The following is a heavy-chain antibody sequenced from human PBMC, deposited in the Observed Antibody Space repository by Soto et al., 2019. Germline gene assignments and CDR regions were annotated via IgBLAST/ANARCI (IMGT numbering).Heavy chain of an antibody. Sequence: VKIACKAAGANFSSYAISCVRQPHGQGLEGMGGIIPIFGTANYAQKSQGRVTITADESTSTAYMELSSLRSEDPAGYFCAREPKNYDRRCYYSWGQGILVTVSS. J-gene: IGHJ4*02. CDR3: AREPKNYDRRCYYS. V-gene: IGHV1-69*13. CDR1: GANFSSYA. CDR2: IIPIFGTA. D-gene: IGHD3-22*01.